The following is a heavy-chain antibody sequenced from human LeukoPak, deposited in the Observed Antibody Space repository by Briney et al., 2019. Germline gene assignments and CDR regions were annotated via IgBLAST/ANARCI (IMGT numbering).Heavy chain of an antibody. J-gene: IGHJ5*02. V-gene: IGHV4-30-4*01. CDR3: TIMVRGVIVSWFDP. Sequence: SETLSLTCTVSGGSISSGDYYWSWIRQPPGKGLEWIGYIYYSGSTYYNPSLKSRVTISVDTSKNQFSLKLSSVTAADTAVYYCTIMVRGVIVSWFDPWGQGTLVIVSS. D-gene: IGHD3-10*01. CDR2: IYYSGST. CDR1: GGSISSGDYY.